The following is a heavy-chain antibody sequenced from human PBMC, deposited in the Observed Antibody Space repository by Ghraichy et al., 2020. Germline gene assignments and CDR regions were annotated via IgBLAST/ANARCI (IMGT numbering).Heavy chain of an antibody. CDR3: ATQKDYYDSSGYPFDY. CDR2: IYYSGST. D-gene: IGHD3-22*01. J-gene: IGHJ4*02. CDR1: GGSISSSSYY. Sequence: SETLSLTCTVSGGSISSSSYYWGWIRQPPGKGLEWIGSIYYSGSTYYNPSLKSRVTISVDTSKNQFSLKLSSVTAADTAVYYCATQKDYYDSSGYPFDYWGQGTLVTVSS. V-gene: IGHV4-39*01.